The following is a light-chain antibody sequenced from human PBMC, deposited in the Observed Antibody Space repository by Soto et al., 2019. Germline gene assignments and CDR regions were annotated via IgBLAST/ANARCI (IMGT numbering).Light chain of an antibody. CDR3: QQFNNYIT. CDR1: QSISSW. J-gene: IGKJ5*01. CDR2: DAS. Sequence: DIQMTQSPSTLSASVGDRVTITCRASQSISSWLAWYQQKPGKAPKLLIYDASSLESGVPSRFSGSGSGTEFTLTISSLQPDDFATYYCQQFNNYITFGQGTRLEIK. V-gene: IGKV1-5*01.